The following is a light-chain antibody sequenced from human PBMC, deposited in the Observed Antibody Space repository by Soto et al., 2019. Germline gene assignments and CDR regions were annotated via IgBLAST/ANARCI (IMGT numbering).Light chain of an antibody. CDR2: DVS. CDR1: SSDVGAYNL. V-gene: IGLV2-14*03. J-gene: IGLJ3*02. CDR3: SSYTNTSTLV. Sequence: QPASVSGSPGQSITISCTGTSSDVGAYNLVSWYQQHPGRAPKLFIFDVSDRPSGVSTRFSGSKSGNTASLTISGLQAEDEAFYYCSSYTNTSTLVFGGGTKLTVL.